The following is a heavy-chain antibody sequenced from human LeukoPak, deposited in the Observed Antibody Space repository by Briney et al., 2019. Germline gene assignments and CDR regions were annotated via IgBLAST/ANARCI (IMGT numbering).Heavy chain of an antibody. CDR2: IYFIASDT. D-gene: IGHD3-22*01. Sequence: GVSLTFASKAFGYRFINYWTAWVRQMPGKGLEWMGIIYFIASDTKYSPSFQGQVTISADKSINTAYLQWSRLTASDTAMYYCARLTDYYDSSGYYRNSNWFDPWRQAPL. CDR1: GYRFINYW. J-gene: IGHJ5*02. CDR3: ARLTDYYDSSGYYRNSNWFDP. V-gene: IGHV5-51*01.